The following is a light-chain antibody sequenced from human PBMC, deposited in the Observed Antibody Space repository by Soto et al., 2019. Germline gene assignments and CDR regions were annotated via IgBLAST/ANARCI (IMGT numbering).Light chain of an antibody. CDR3: QQVFNYPWT. V-gene: IGKV1-6*01. CDR1: QDIRNG. J-gene: IGKJ1*01. Sequence: AIQMTQSPSSLSASVGDRVTITCRASQDIRNGLGWYQQKPGKTPKLLIFAASSLQSGVPSRFSGSVSVTDFNLTISSLQPEDFTTYYCQQVFNYPWTFGQGTKMEIE. CDR2: AAS.